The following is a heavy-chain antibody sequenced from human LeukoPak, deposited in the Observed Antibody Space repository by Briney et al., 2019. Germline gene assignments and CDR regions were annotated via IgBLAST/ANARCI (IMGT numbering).Heavy chain of an antibody. Sequence: GGSLRLSCAASGFTFSRSAMTWVRQAPGTGLEFVASIIYSGGATYYADSVKGRFTISRDNSKNTLYLQMNSLRAEDTALYYYAKDGLYYDGSEHVYYFDSWGQGTLVTVSS. CDR1: GFTFSRSA. D-gene: IGHD3-22*01. CDR2: IIYSGGAT. V-gene: IGHV3-23*01. CDR3: AKDGLYYDGSEHVYYFDS. J-gene: IGHJ4*02.